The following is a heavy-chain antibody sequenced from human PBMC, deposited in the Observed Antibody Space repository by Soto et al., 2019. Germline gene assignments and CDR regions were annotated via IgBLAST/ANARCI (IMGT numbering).Heavy chain of an antibody. CDR2: IIPIFGTA. J-gene: IGHJ3*02. CDR3: AREPMTTVTGLDAFDI. CDR1: GGTFSSYA. V-gene: IGHV1-69*01. D-gene: IGHD4-17*01. Sequence: QVQLVQSGAEVKKPGSSVKVSCKASGGTFSSYAISWVRQAPGQGLEWMGGIIPIFGTANYAQKFQGRVTITADESTSAAYMELSSLRSEDTAVYYCAREPMTTVTGLDAFDIWGQGTMVTVSS.